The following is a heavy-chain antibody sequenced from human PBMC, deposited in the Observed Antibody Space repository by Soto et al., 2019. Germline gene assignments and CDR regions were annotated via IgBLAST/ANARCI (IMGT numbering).Heavy chain of an antibody. J-gene: IGHJ4*02. CDR2: ISSSGSTI. CDR1: GFTFSDYY. Sequence: QVQLVESGGGLVKPGGSVRLSCSASGFTFSDYYMSWIRQAPGKGLEWVSYISSSGSTIYYADSVKGRFTISRDDAKMSLYRQLNILSAKDATGYYYAEAWFIFGVVITYYFDCWGQGSQVTVSS. D-gene: IGHD3-3*01. V-gene: IGHV3-11*01. CDR3: AEAWFIFGVVITYYFDC.